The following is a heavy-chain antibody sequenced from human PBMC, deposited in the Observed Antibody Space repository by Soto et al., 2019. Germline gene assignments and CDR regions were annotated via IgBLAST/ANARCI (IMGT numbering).Heavy chain of an antibody. CDR2: ISYDGSNK. D-gene: IGHD3-10*01. CDR1: GFTFSSYA. J-gene: IGHJ4*02. CDR3: ARGAMVRGSGSCF. V-gene: IGHV3-30-3*01. Sequence: GGSLRLSCAASGFTFSSYAMHWVRQAPGKGLEWVAVISYDGSNKYYADSVKGRFTISRDNSKNTLYLQMNSLRAEDTAVYYCARGAMVRGSGSCFWGQGTLVTVSS.